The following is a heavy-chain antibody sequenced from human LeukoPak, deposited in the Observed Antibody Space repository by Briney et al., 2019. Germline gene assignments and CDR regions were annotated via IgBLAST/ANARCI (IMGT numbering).Heavy chain of an antibody. CDR3: ARYGIAAAGKGAYYYYYYMDV. CDR1: GYTFTSCD. CDR2: MNPNSGNT. D-gene: IGHD6-13*01. J-gene: IGHJ6*03. Sequence: GASVKVSCKASGYTFTSCDINWVRQATGQGLEWMGWMNPNSGNTGYAQKFQGRVTITRNTSISTAYMELSSLRSEDTAVYYCARYGIAAAGKGAYYYYYYMDVWGKGTTVTVSS. V-gene: IGHV1-8*03.